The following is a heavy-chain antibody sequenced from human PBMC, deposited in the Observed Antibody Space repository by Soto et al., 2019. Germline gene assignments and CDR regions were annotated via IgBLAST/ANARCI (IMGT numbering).Heavy chain of an antibody. CDR2: IYYSGST. D-gene: IGHD6-13*01. J-gene: IGHJ3*02. CDR1: GGSISSGGYY. V-gene: IGHV4-31*03. CDR3: ARVWYSSSWDAFDI. Sequence: SETLSLTCTVSGGSISSGGYYWSWIRQHPGKGLEWIGYIYYSGSTYYNPSLKSRVTISVDTSKNQFSLKLSSVTAADTAVYYCARVWYSSSWDAFDIWGQGTMVTVS.